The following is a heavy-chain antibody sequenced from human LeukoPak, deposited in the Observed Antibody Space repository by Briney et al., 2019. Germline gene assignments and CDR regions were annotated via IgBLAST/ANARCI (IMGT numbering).Heavy chain of an antibody. CDR3: AKDRRDGYNWGYYGMDV. D-gene: IGHD5-24*01. J-gene: IGHJ6*02. V-gene: IGHV3-30*18. Sequence: PGGPLRLSCAASGFTFSSYGMHWVRQAPGKGLEWVAVISYDGSNKYYADSVKGRFTISRDNSKNTLYLHMNSLRAEDTAVYYCAKDRRDGYNWGYYGMDVWGQGTTVTVSS. CDR2: ISYDGSNK. CDR1: GFTFSSYG.